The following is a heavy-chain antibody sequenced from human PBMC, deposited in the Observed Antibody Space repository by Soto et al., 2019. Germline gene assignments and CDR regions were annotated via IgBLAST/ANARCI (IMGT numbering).Heavy chain of an antibody. V-gene: IGHV1-3*01. CDR3: ARDAADILTGYFYFDY. D-gene: IGHD3-9*01. J-gene: IGHJ4*02. Sequence: VASVKVSCKASGYTFTSYAMHWVRQAPGQRLEWMGWINAGNGNTKYSQKFQGRVTITRDTSASTAYMELSSLRSEDTAVYYCARDAADILTGYFYFDYCGQGTLVTVSS. CDR1: GYTFTSYA. CDR2: INAGNGNT.